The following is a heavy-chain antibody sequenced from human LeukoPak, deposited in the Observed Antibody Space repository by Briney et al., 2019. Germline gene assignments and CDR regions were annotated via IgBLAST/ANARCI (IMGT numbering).Heavy chain of an antibody. CDR2: IYHSGST. J-gene: IGHJ3*02. CDR3: ARRTGYCSSTSCYMAFDI. Sequence: SETLSLTCAVSGYSISSGYYWGWIRQPPGKGLEWIGRIYHSGSTYYNPSLKRRVTISVDTSKNQFSLKLSSVTAADTAVYYCARRTGYCSSTSCYMAFDIWGQGTMVTVSS. CDR1: GYSISSGYY. D-gene: IGHD2-2*02. V-gene: IGHV4-38-2*01.